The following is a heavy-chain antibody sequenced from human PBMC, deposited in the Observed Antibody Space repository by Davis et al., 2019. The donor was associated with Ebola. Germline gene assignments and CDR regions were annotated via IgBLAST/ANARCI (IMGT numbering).Heavy chain of an antibody. V-gene: IGHV1-18*04. J-gene: IGHJ6*02. CDR3: ARDRTTMVRGVLIEDYYYGLDV. Sequence: ASVKVSCKASGYTFNSYVISWVRQAPGQGLEWMGWISAYNGNTNYAQKLQGRVTMTTHTSTSTAHMELRSLRSDDTAVYYCARDRTTMVRGVLIEDYYYGLDVWGQGSTVTVSS. CDR2: ISAYNGNT. CDR1: GYTFNSYV. D-gene: IGHD3-10*01.